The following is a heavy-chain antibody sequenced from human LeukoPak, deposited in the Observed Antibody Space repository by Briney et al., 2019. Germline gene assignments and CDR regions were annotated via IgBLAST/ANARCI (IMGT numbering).Heavy chain of an antibody. CDR1: GYTFTGYY. D-gene: IGHD2-2*01. J-gene: IGHJ4*02. Sequence: ASVKVSCKASGYTFTGYYMHRVRQAPGQGLEWMGWINPNSGGTNYAQKFQGRVTMTRDTSISTAYMELSRLRSDDTAVYYCVIVVVPGSGDDYWGQGTLVTVSS. CDR2: INPNSGGT. CDR3: VIVVVPGSGDDY. V-gene: IGHV1-2*02.